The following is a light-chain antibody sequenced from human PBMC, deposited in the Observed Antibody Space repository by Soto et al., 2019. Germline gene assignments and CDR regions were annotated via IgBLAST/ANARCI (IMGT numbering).Light chain of an antibody. J-gene: IGLJ2*01. CDR2: EDS. Sequence: QSVLTQPASVSGSPGQSITISCTRTNSDVGSYNLVSWYQQHPGKAPKLMIYEDSKRPSGVSDRFSGSKSGNTASLTISGLQAEDEADYYCCSYASRSTLFGGGTQLTVL. V-gene: IGLV2-23*01. CDR1: NSDVGSYNL. CDR3: CSYASRSTL.